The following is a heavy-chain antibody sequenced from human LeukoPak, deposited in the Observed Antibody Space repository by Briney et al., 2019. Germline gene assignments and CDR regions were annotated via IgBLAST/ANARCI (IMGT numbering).Heavy chain of an antibody. D-gene: IGHD3-16*01. CDR1: GFTFSSYS. J-gene: IGHJ4*02. V-gene: IGHV3-21*01. Sequence: GRSLRLSCAASGFTFSSYSMNWVRQAPGKGLEWVSSISSSSSYIYYADSVKGRFTISRDNAKNSLYLQMNSLRAEDTAVYYCAREEQGGYFDYWGQGTLVTVSS. CDR2: ISSSSSYI. CDR3: AREEQGGYFDY.